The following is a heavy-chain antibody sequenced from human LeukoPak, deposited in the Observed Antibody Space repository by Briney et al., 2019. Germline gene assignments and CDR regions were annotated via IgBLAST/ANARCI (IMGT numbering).Heavy chain of an antibody. J-gene: IGHJ6*02. CDR3: AKDKGWGYSAYDCYGMDV. CDR1: GFTFSSYG. CDR2: ISHDGSNK. V-gene: IGHV3-30*18. D-gene: IGHD1-26*01. Sequence: GGSLRLSCAASGFTFSSYGMHWVRQAPGKGLEWVAVISHDGSNKYYADSVKGRFTISRDNSKNTLYLQMNSLRAEDTAVYYCAKDKGWGYSAYDCYGMDVWGQGTTVTVSS.